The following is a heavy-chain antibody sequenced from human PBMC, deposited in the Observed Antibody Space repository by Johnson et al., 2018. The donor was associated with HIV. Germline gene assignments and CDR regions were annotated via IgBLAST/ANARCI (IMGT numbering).Heavy chain of an antibody. CDR1: GFTVSSNY. V-gene: IGHV3-53*01. Sequence: MQLVESGGGLIQPGGSLRLSCAASGFTVSSNYMSWVRQAPGKGLEWVSAISGSGGSTYYANSGRGRFTISRDNSKTTLYLQMGSLRSEDTAFYYCTREDDFGLAFDIWGQGTLVTVSS. D-gene: IGHD3-16*01. CDR2: SGSGGST. CDR3: TREDDFGLAFDI. J-gene: IGHJ3*02.